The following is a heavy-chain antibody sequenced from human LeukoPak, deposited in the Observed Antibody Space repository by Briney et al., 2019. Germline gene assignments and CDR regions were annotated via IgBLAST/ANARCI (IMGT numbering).Heavy chain of an antibody. Sequence: ASVKVSCKVSGYTLTELSMHWVRQAPGKGLEWMGGFDPEDGETIYAQKFQGRVTMTEDTSTDTAYMELSSLRSEDTAVYYCATKYCSSTSCYGNYYYGMDVWGKGTTVTVSS. CDR1: GYTLTELS. D-gene: IGHD2-2*01. CDR3: ATKYCSSTSCYGNYYYGMDV. V-gene: IGHV1-24*01. CDR2: FDPEDGET. J-gene: IGHJ6*04.